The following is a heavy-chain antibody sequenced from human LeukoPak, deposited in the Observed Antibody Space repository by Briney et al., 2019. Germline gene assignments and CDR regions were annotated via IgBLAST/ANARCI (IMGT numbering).Heavy chain of an antibody. CDR1: EFTVSNNY. CDR3: ARGIEMAAIFFST. Sequence: GGSLRLSCAASEFTVSNNYMSWVRQAPGKGLEWVSVIYSDGPTYYADSVKGRFTISRDISKDTVYLQMNSLRTEDTAVYYCARGIEMAAIFFSTWGQGTLVTVSS. CDR2: IYSDGPT. V-gene: IGHV3-53*01. J-gene: IGHJ5*02. D-gene: IGHD5-24*01.